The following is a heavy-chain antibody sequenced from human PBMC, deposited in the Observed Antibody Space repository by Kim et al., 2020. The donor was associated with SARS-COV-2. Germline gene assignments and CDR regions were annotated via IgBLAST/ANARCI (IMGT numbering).Heavy chain of an antibody. D-gene: IGHD2-2*01. Sequence: RFTITRDNDKNYLYLQMNSLRAEDTAVYYCARDGGVVDVGVPAAGYYFDYWGQGTLVTVSS. J-gene: IGHJ4*02. V-gene: IGHV3-11*06. CDR3: ARDGGVVDVGVPAAGYYFDY.